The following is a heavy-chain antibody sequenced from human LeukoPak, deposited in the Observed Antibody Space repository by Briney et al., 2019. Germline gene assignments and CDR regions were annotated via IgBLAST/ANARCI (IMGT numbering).Heavy chain of an antibody. D-gene: IGHD5-18*01. CDR2: ISSSSSYI. Sequence: PGRSLRLSCAASGFTFSSYSMNWVRQAPGNGLEWVSSISSSSSYIYYADSVKGRFTISRDNAKTSLYLQMNSLRAEDTAVYYCARPRVDTAMVVAFDIWGQGTMVTVSS. J-gene: IGHJ3*02. V-gene: IGHV3-21*01. CDR1: GFTFSSYS. CDR3: ARPRVDTAMVVAFDI.